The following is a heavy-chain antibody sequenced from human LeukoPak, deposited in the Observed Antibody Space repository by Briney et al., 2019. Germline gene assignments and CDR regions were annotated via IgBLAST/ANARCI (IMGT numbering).Heavy chain of an antibody. D-gene: IGHD6-19*01. CDR1: GYTFTGYY. CDR3: ARGAVAGENWFDP. Sequence: ASVKVSCKASGYTFTGYYMHWVRQAPGQGLEWMGWISAYNGNTNYAQKLQGRVTMTTDTSTSTAYMELRSLRSDDTAVYYCARGAVAGENWFDPWGQGTLVTVSS. CDR2: ISAYNGNT. V-gene: IGHV1-18*04. J-gene: IGHJ5*02.